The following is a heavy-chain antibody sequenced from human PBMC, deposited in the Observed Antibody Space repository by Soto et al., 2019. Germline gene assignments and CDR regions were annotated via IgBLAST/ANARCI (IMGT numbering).Heavy chain of an antibody. Sequence: QVQLVQSGAEVKKPGSSVKVSCKASGGTFSSYAISWVRQAPGQGLEWMGGIIPIFGTANYAQKFQGRVTITADESTSTAYMELSSLRSEDTAVYYCARSCSGGSCYSRVRLDWFDPWGQGTLVTVSS. V-gene: IGHV1-69*12. CDR3: ARSCSGGSCYSRVRLDWFDP. D-gene: IGHD2-15*01. J-gene: IGHJ5*02. CDR2: IIPIFGTA. CDR1: GGTFSSYA.